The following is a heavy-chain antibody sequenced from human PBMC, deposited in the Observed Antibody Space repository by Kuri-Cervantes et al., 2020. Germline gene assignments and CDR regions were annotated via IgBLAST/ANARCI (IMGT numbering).Heavy chain of an antibody. CDR1: GFTFSSYD. CDR2: IGTAGDT. V-gene: IGHV3-13*01. J-gene: IGHJ4*02. Sequence: GESLKISCAASGFTFSSYDMHWVRQATGKGLEWVSAIGTAGDTYYADSVKGRFTISRDNAKNSLYLQMNSLRDEDTAVYYCARVRGLAVAPVPFDYWGQGTLVTCYS. D-gene: IGHD3-10*01. CDR3: ARVRGLAVAPVPFDY.